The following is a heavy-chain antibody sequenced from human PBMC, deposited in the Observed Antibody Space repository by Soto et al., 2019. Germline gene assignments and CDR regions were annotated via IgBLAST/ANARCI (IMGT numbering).Heavy chain of an antibody. CDR2: IKEDGSQK. CDR3: ARINSSGSF. D-gene: IGHD6-19*01. J-gene: IGHJ4*02. Sequence: ASLILSYVASGLTFNTHWMSWVRQAPGKGLEWVAGIKEDGSQKTYVDSVRGRFTISRDNAKNSLYLHIDGLRAEDRAVYYCARINSSGSFWGQGTLVTVYS. V-gene: IGHV3-7*03. CDR1: GLTFNTHW.